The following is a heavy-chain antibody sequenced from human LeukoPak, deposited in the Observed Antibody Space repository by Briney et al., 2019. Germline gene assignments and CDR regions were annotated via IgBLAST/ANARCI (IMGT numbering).Heavy chain of an antibody. Sequence: SVKVSCKASRGTFSSYAISWVRQAPGQGLEWMGGIIPIFGTANYAQKFQGRVTITADESTSTAYMELSSLRSEDTAVYYCARESVPAAIGGSFDYWGQGTLVTVSS. V-gene: IGHV1-69*13. CDR3: ARESVPAAIGGSFDY. D-gene: IGHD2-2*02. CDR2: IIPIFGTA. J-gene: IGHJ4*02. CDR1: RGTFSSYA.